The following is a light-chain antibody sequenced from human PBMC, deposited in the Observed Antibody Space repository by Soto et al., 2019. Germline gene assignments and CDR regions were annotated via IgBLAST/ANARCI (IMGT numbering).Light chain of an antibody. CDR2: DVS. CDR3: CSYAGSDTSV. J-gene: IGLJ2*01. Sequence: QSALTQPRSVSGSPGQSVTISCTGTSSDVGTYNYVYWYQQHPGKAPKLMIYDVSQRPSGVPDRFSGSKSGNTASLTISGIQAEDEYAYYCCSYAGSDTSVFGGGTKLTVL. V-gene: IGLV2-11*01. CDR1: SSDVGTYNY.